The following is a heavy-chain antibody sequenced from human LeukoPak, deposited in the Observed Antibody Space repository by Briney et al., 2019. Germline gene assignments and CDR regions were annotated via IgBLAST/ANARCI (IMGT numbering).Heavy chain of an antibody. CDR3: ARVDVVITSFDY. J-gene: IGHJ4*02. Sequence: GASVKVSCKASGYTFTGKFIHWVRQAPGQGLEWMGWINPNSGGTNYAQKFQGRVTMTRDTSISTAYMELSRLRSDDTAVYYCARVDVVITSFDYWGQGTLVTVSS. D-gene: IGHD3-22*01. CDR2: INPNSGGT. V-gene: IGHV1-2*02. CDR1: GYTFTGKF.